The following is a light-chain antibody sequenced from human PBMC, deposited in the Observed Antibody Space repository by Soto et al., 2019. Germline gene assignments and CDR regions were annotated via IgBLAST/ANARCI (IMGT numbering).Light chain of an antibody. Sequence: QSVLTQPPSVSGVPGQRVTISCTGSSSNIGAGYDVHWYQQLPGTAPKLLIYGNSNRPSGVPDRFSGSKSGTSASLAITGLQAEDEADYYCQSYDSSLSGSSFGTGTKVTVL. CDR3: QSYDSSLSGSS. CDR1: SSNIGAGYD. CDR2: GNS. J-gene: IGLJ1*01. V-gene: IGLV1-40*01.